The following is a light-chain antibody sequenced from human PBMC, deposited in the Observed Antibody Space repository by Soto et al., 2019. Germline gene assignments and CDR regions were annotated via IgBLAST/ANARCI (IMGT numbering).Light chain of an antibody. CDR1: QSLNSL. V-gene: IGKV1-5*01. CDR2: DAS. J-gene: IGKJ1*01. Sequence: DIQMTQSPSTLSASVGDRVTITCRASQSLNSLLAWYQQKPGRAPKLLIYDASTLESGVPSRFSASGSGTNFTLTISSLQPEDFATYYCQQSYSTPQTFGQGTKVDIK. CDR3: QQSYSTPQT.